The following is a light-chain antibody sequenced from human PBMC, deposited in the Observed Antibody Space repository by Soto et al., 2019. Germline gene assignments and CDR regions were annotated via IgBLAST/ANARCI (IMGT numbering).Light chain of an antibody. CDR1: QRISPW. CDR3: QLYNRGTL. Sequence: DIQMTSSPSTLYASVGDRVTITCRASQRISPWVAWYQQKPGKAPKLLIQKASTLQSGVPSRFSGSGSGTEYTLTITSLQPDDFATYYCQLYNRGTLFGQGTKLEIK. CDR2: KAS. V-gene: IGKV1-5*03. J-gene: IGKJ2*01.